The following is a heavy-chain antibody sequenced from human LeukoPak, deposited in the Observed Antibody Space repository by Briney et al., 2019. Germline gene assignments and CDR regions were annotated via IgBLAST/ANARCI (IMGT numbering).Heavy chain of an antibody. Sequence: ASVKVSCKASGGTFSSYVISWVRQAPGQGLEWMGGIIPIFGTANYAQKFQDRVTITAAESTSTAYMELSSLRSEDTAVYYCARGRGDCSSGVCYTAYFYYGMDVWGQGTTVTVSS. CDR3: ARGRGDCSSGVCYTAYFYYGMDV. J-gene: IGHJ6*02. CDR1: GGTFSSYV. CDR2: IIPIFGTA. D-gene: IGHD2-8*01. V-gene: IGHV1-69*13.